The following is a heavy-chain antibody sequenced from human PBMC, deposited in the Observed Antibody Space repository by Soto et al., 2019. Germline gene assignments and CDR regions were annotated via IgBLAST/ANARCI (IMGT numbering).Heavy chain of an antibody. CDR3: ARDQYYYDSSGYYYGAGFDY. J-gene: IGHJ4*02. CDR1: GGSISSGAYY. D-gene: IGHD3-22*01. Sequence: SETLSLTCTVSGGSISSGAYYWSWIRQHPGKGLEWIGYIYYSGSTYYNPSLKSRVTISVDTSKNQFSLKLSSVTAADTAVYYCARDQYYYDSSGYYYGAGFDYWGQGTLVTVSS. V-gene: IGHV4-30-4*08. CDR2: IYYSGST.